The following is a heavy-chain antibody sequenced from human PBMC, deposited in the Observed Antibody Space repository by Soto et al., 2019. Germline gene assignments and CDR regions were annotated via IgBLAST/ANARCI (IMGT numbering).Heavy chain of an antibody. J-gene: IGHJ4*02. CDR1: GFTFSSYG. V-gene: IGHV3-33*01. Sequence: GGSLRLSCAASGFTFSSYGMHWVRQAPGKGLEWVAVIWYDGSNKYYADSVKGRFTISRDNSKNTLYLQMNSLRAEDTAVYYCARSQNGDYWSDYWGQGTLVTVSS. D-gene: IGHD4-17*01. CDR3: ARSQNGDYWSDY. CDR2: IWYDGSNK.